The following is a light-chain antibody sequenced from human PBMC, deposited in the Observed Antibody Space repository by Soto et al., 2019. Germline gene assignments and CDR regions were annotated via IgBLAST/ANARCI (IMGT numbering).Light chain of an antibody. CDR2: KAS. V-gene: IGKV1-5*03. J-gene: IGKJ4*01. CDR1: QSISTW. Sequence: DIQMTQSPSTLSASVGDRVTSTCRASQSISTWLAWYQQKPGKAPKLLIYKASNLEDGVPSRFSGSGSGTEFTITISSLQPDDFATYYCQQYNTYPLTFGGGTTVEIQ. CDR3: QQYNTYPLT.